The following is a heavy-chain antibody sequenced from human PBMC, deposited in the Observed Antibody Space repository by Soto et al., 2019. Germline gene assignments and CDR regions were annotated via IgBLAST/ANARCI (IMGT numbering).Heavy chain of an antibody. V-gene: IGHV4-59*08. D-gene: IGHD6-13*01. CDR1: GDSISNYY. J-gene: IGHJ3*02. CDR3: ARHLWVGSSWYLGAFDI. Sequence: SETLSLTCTVSGDSISNYYWSWIRQPPGKGLEWIGYIYYSGNTNYNPSLKSRVTISVDTSKNQFSLKLSSVTAADTAVYYCARHLWVGSSWYLGAFDIWGQGTMVTVSS. CDR2: IYYSGNT.